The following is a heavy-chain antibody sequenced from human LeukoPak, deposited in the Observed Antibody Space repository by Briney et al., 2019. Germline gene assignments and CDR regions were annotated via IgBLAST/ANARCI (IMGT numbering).Heavy chain of an antibody. CDR1: GFTFWNYG. J-gene: IGHJ4*02. CDR2: SSYDGGTE. CDR3: AKEACGGSCYYDFFDY. Sequence: GGSLRLSCAASGFTFWNYGMHWVRQAPGKGLEWVAVSSYDGGTEYYAESVKGRFTISSDNSKHKLYLQMIGLRAEDTAVYCCAKEACGGSCYYDFFDYWGQGTLVTVSS. D-gene: IGHD2-15*01. V-gene: IGHV3-30*18.